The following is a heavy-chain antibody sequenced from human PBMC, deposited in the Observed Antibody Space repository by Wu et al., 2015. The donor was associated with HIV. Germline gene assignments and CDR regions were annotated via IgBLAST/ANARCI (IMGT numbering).Heavy chain of an antibody. CDR3: ARGYDYFDWNRIKLVPTP. V-gene: IGHV1-69*12. CDR1: GGTFSSYA. CDR2: IIPIFGTA. D-gene: IGHD3-9*01. J-gene: IGHJ5*02. Sequence: QVQLVQSGAEVKKPGSSVKVSCKASGGTFSSYAISWVRQAPGQGLEWMGGIIPIFGTANYAQKFQGRVTITADESTSTAYMELSSLRSEDTAVYYCARGYDYFDWNRIKLVPTPWGQGTLVHRL.